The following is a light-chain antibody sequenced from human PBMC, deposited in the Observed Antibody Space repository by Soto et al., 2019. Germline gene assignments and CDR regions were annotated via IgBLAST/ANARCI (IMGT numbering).Light chain of an antibody. CDR3: QQYGSSPT. Sequence: EIVLTQSPGTLSLSPGERATLSCRASQSVRTNYLAWYKQKPGQAPRLLIYGASSRATGIPDRFSGSGSGTDFTLTISRLEPEDFVVYYCQQYGSSPTFGQGTKVDTK. V-gene: IGKV3-20*01. CDR2: GAS. CDR1: QSVRTNY. J-gene: IGKJ1*01.